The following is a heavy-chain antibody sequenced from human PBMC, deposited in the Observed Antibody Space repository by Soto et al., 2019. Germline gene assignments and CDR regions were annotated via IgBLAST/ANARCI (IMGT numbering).Heavy chain of an antibody. V-gene: IGHV3-7*03. CDR2: IKEDGGAK. CDR3: ARHVSSEYASILDV. J-gene: IGHJ4*02. CDR1: GLTFSPYW. D-gene: IGHD3-3*01. Sequence: EGQLVESGGGLVQAGGSLRLTCVGFGLTFSPYWMTWVRQAPGKGLEWVASIKEDGGAKNYADSVKGRFTVARDNVKRAMFLQMTSLRADDTAGYFCARHVSSEYASILDVWGRGARGTVSS.